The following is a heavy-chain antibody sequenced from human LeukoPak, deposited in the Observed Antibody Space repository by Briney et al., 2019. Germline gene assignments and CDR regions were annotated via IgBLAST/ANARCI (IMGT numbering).Heavy chain of an antibody. CDR2: ISSSGSTI. D-gene: IGHD5-24*01. V-gene: IGHV3-11*01. CDR3: ARENARDGYSNFDC. J-gene: IGHJ4*02. CDR1: GFTFSDYY. Sequence: GGYLRLYCAASGFTFSDYYMSWIRQAPGKGLEWVSYISSSGSTIYYADSVMGRFTISRDNAKNSLYLQMNSLRAEDTAVYYCARENARDGYSNFDCWGQGTLVTVSS.